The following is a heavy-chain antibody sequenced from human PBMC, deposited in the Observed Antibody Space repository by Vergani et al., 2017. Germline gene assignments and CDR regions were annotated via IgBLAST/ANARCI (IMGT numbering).Heavy chain of an antibody. V-gene: IGHV3-23*01. CDR3: GRGGDNYN. J-gene: IGHJ4*02. Sequence: DVQLLQSGGDLVQPGGPLKLSCVASGFPFSTHVMSWVRQTPGKGLEWVSTIKNNGGESHYADFVKGRFAISRDNSRNTPYLQVNSLRVEDTAVYYCGRGGDNYNGGQGALVTV. CDR2: IKNNGGES. D-gene: IGHD1-1*01. CDR1: GFPFSTHV.